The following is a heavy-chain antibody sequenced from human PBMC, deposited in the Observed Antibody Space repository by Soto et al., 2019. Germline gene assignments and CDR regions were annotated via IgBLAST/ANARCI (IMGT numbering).Heavy chain of an antibody. J-gene: IGHJ6*02. CDR1: GFTFSSYA. CDR3: AKDVPLWFGPTYGMDV. CDR2: ISGSGGST. D-gene: IGHD3-10*01. Sequence: PGGSLRLSCAASGFTFSSYAMSWVRQAPGEGLEWVSAISGSGGSTYYADSVKGRFTISRDNSKNTLYLQMNSLRAEDTAVYYCAKDVPLWFGPTYGMDVWGQGTTVTVSS. V-gene: IGHV3-23*01.